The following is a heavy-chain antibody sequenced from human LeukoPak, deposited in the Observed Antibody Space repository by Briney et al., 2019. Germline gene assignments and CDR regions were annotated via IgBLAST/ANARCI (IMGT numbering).Heavy chain of an antibody. V-gene: IGHV4-34*01. J-gene: IGHJ4*02. CDR1: GGSFSGYY. D-gene: IGHD2-15*01. CDR2: INHSGST. CDR3: ARGGVVVAAIDY. Sequence: PSETLSLTCAVYGGSFSGYYWSWIRQPPGKGLEWIGEINHSGSTNYNPSLKSRVTISVDTSKNQFSLKLSSVTAADAAVYYCARGGVVVAAIDYWGQGTLVTASS.